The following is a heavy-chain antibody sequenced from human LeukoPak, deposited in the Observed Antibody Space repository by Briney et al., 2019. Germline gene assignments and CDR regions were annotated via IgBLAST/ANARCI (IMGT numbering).Heavy chain of an antibody. J-gene: IGHJ4*02. D-gene: IGHD1-14*01. V-gene: IGHV1-18*04. CDR1: GYTFTSYG. CDR3: ARDGDFVTVALFDY. Sequence: ASLKVSCKASGYTFTSYGISWVRQAPGQGLEWMGWISAYNGNTNYAQKLQGRVTMTTDTSTSTAYMELRSLRSDDTAVYYCARDGDFVTVALFDYWGQGTLVTVSS. CDR2: ISAYNGNT.